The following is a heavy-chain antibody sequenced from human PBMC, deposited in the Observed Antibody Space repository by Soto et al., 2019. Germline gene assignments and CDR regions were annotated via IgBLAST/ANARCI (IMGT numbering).Heavy chain of an antibody. CDR3: ARDLTYDFWSGYSEGHYYYGMDV. D-gene: IGHD3-3*01. CDR2: INWNGGST. V-gene: IGHV3-20*04. J-gene: IGHJ6*02. Sequence: EVQLVESGGGVVRPGGSLRLSCAASGFTFDDYGMSWVRQAPGKGLEWVSGINWNGGSTGYADSVKGRFTISRDNAKNSLYLQMNSLRAEDTALYYCARDLTYDFWSGYSEGHYYYGMDVWGQGTTVTVSS. CDR1: GFTFDDYG.